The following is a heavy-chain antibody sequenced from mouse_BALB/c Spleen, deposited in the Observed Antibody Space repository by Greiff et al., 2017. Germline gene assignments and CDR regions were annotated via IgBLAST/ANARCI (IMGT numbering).Heavy chain of an antibody. CDR1: GYTFSSYW. J-gene: IGHJ2*01. CDR3: ARGDYYYGSSYDYFDY. Sequence: QVQLQQSGAELMKPGASVKISCKATGYTFSSYWIEWVKQRPGHGLEWIGEILPGSGSTNYNEKFKSKATFTADTSSNTAYMQLSSLTSEDSAVYYCARGDYYYGSSYDYFDYWGQGTTLTVSS. V-gene: IGHV1-9*01. D-gene: IGHD1-1*01. CDR2: ILPGSGST.